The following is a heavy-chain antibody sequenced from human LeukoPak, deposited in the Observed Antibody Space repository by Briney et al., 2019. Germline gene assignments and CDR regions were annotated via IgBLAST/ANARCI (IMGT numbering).Heavy chain of an antibody. Sequence: SETLSLTCTVSGGSISSYYWSWIRQPPGKGLEWIGYIYYSGSTNYNPSLKSRVTISVDTSKNQFSLKLSSVTAADTAVYYCASYYYDSSGYGALNYWGQGTLVTVSS. CDR3: ASYYYDSSGYGALNY. J-gene: IGHJ4*02. D-gene: IGHD3-22*01. CDR1: GGSISSYY. CDR2: IYYSGST. V-gene: IGHV4-59*01.